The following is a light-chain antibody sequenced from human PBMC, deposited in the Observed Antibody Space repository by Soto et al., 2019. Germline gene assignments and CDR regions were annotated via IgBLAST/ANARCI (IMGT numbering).Light chain of an antibody. Sequence: QSVLTQTHSASGTPGQRVSISCSGSGSNIGSNTVSWYQHLPGTAPKLLIYSNNQRPSGVPDRFSGSKSGTSASLAISGFQSEDEADYYCAAWDASLNGYVFGTGTKVTVL. V-gene: IGLV1-44*01. CDR1: GSNIGSNT. CDR3: AAWDASLNGYV. J-gene: IGLJ1*01. CDR2: SNN.